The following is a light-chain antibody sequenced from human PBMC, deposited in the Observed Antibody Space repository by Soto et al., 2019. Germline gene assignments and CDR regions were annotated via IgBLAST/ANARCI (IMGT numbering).Light chain of an antibody. CDR3: CSYAGSYTFV. CDR1: SNDVGGYNY. CDR2: DVS. V-gene: IGLV2-11*01. Sequence: QSALTQPRSVSGSPGQSVTISCTGTSNDVGGYNYVSWYQQHPGKAPRLMIYDVSKRPSGVPDRFSGSKSGNTASPTISGLQAEDEADYYCCSYAGSYTFVFETGTKVTVL. J-gene: IGLJ1*01.